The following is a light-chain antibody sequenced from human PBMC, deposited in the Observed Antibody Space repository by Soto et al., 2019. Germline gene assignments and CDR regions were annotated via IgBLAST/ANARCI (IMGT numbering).Light chain of an antibody. CDR1: QSVTTY. Sequence: EIVLTQSPGTLSLSPGERATLSCRASQSVTTYLAWYQRKPGQAPRLLIYEASSRATGIPDRFSGSGSETDFTLTISRLEPEDFAVYYCQQYDASPWTFGQGTKVDIK. CDR2: EAS. V-gene: IGKV3-20*01. J-gene: IGKJ1*01. CDR3: QQYDASPWT.